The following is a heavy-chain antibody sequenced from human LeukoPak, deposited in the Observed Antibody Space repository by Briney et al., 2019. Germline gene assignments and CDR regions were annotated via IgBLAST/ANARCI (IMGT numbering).Heavy chain of an antibody. D-gene: IGHD6-6*01. CDR1: GFTFSSYG. V-gene: IGHV3-30*02. J-gene: IGHJ4*02. CDR2: IRYDGSNK. Sequence: GGSLRLPCAASGFTFSSYGMHWVRQAPGKGLEWVAFIRYDGSNKYYADSVKGRFTISRDNSKNTLYLQMNSLRAEDTAVYYCAKEGTIAARGFYFDYWGQGTLVTVSS. CDR3: AKEGTIAARGFYFDY.